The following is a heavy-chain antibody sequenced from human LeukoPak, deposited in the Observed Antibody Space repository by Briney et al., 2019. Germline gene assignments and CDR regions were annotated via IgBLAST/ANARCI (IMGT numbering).Heavy chain of an antibody. D-gene: IGHD3-22*01. CDR1: GGSISSGDYY. CDR3: ARDSGSSGYYSSYNWFDP. J-gene: IGHJ5*02. V-gene: IGHV4-30-4*08. CDR2: IYYSGST. Sequence: PSQTLSLTCTVSGGSISSGDYYWSWIRQPPGKGLEWIGYIYYSGSTYYNPSLKSRVTISVDTSKNQFSLKLSSVTAADTAVYYCARDSGSSGYYSSYNWFDPWGQGTLVTVSS.